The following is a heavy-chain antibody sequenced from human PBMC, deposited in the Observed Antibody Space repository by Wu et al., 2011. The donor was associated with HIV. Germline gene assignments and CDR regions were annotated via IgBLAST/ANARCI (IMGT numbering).Heavy chain of an antibody. Sequence: QVQLVQSGAEVKKPGASVKVSCKTSGYTFPDYGITWVRQAPGQGLEWMGWISAYNGDKKYGQNFQGRVTMTTDTSTSTAYMELRNLRSDDTAVYYCARAQDRLWMAAKVMGWFDPVGRGNPGHRLL. CDR1: GYTFPDYG. CDR2: ISAYNGDK. D-gene: IGHD6-25*01. J-gene: IGHJ5*02. V-gene: IGHV1-18*01. CDR3: ARAQDRLWMAAKVMGWFDP.